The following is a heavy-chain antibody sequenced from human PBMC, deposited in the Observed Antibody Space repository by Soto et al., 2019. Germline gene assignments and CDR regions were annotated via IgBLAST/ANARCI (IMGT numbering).Heavy chain of an antibody. J-gene: IGHJ3*02. CDR3: ARNLRGHTYEAFEI. D-gene: IGHD5-18*01. CDR2: ISHGGTT. V-gene: IGHV4-34*01. CDR1: GGSFSGYY. Sequence: QVQLQQWGAGLLKPSETLSLTCAVFGGSFSGYYWSWIRQPPGKGLEWMGQISHGGTTTYKASLRSRVTISVDTSKNQFSLSLTSVTAADSAVYYCARNLRGHTYEAFEIWGQGTMVTVSS.